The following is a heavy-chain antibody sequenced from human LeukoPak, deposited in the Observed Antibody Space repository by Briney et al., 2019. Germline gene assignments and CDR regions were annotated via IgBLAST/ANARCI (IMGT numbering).Heavy chain of an antibody. Sequence: SETLSLTCTVSGGSISSSSYYWGWIRQPPGKGLEWIGSIYYSGSTYYNPSLKSRVTISVDTSKNQFSLKLSSVTAADTAVYYCANLRRITMVRGVINGPIDYWGQGTLVTVSS. CDR3: ANLRRITMVRGVINGPIDY. D-gene: IGHD3-10*01. V-gene: IGHV4-39*01. J-gene: IGHJ4*02. CDR2: IYYSGST. CDR1: GGSISSSSYY.